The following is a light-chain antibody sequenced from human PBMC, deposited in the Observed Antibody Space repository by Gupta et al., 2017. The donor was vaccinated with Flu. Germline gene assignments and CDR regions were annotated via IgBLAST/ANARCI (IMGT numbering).Light chain of an antibody. Sequence: SSAPTQPPSVSVSPGQTARLTCSGDAWPKQYAYWYQQKPGQAPLLVIYKDNERPSGIPERFSGSSSGTTVTLTISAVQAEDEAEYYCQTAVNSGTYWVFGGGTKLTVL. J-gene: IGLJ3*02. CDR3: QTAVNSGTYWV. CDR1: AWPKQY. CDR2: KDN. V-gene: IGLV3-25*02.